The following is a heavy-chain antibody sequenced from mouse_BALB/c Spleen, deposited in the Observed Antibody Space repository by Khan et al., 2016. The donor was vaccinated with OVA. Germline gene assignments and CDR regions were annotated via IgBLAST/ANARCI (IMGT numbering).Heavy chain of an antibody. CDR1: GYSFTLYY. CDR2: VNPNTGGS. D-gene: IGHD2-14*01. CDR3: ARGYDFFAY. J-gene: IGHJ3*01. V-gene: IGHV1-26*01. Sequence: VQLQQSGPDLVKPGASVKISCKASGYSFTLYYMTWVKQSHGKSLEWIGRVNPNTGGSDYNQEFKGKAILTVDKSSNTAYMELHSLTSEDSAVHYCARGYDFFAYWGQGTLVTVSA.